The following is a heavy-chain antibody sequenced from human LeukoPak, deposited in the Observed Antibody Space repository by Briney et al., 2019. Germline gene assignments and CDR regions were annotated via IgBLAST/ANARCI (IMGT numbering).Heavy chain of an antibody. J-gene: IGHJ4*02. CDR3: ARDVWGTFDY. Sequence: SGGSLRLSSAASGFTFSNFWMHWVRQTPGTGLVWVSRINSDGSSTTYADSVKGRFTISRDNAKNTLYLQMNSLRAEDTAVYYCARDVWGTFDYWGQGTLVTVSS. D-gene: IGHD1/OR15-1a*01. CDR1: GFTFSNFW. V-gene: IGHV3-74*01. CDR2: INSDGSST.